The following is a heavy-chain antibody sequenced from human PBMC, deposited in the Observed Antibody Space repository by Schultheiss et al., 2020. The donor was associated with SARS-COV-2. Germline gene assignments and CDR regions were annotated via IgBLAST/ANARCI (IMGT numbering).Heavy chain of an antibody. CDR3: TRALIAARDYYYYGMDV. J-gene: IGHJ6*02. V-gene: IGHV3-23*01. Sequence: GGSLRLSCAASGFTFDDYAMHWVRQAPGKGLEWVSGISGSGGSTYYADSVKGRFTISRDNSKNTLYLQMNSLRAEDTAVYYCTRALIAARDYYYYGMDVWGQGTTVTVSS. D-gene: IGHD6-6*01. CDR1: GFTFDDYA. CDR2: ISGSGGST.